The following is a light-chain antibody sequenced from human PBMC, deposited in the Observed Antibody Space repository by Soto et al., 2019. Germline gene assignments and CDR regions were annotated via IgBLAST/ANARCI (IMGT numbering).Light chain of an antibody. CDR2: VAS. J-gene: IGKJ4*01. Sequence: DIQMIQSPSSLSASVGDRVTITCRASQSIGNYLSWYQQKPGKAPKLLINVASTLQSGVPSRFSGSGSGTDFTLAISSLQPEDCATYYCQQSSSTPQTFGGGTRVEIK. V-gene: IGKV1-39*01. CDR1: QSIGNY. CDR3: QQSSSTPQT.